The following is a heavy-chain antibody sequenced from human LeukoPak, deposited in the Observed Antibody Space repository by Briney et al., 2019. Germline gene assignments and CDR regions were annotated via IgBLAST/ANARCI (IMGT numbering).Heavy chain of an antibody. CDR2: IKGDGSKK. D-gene: IGHD3-22*01. Sequence: GGSLRLSCATSGFIFSRDWMTWVRQAPGKGPEWVANIKGDGSKKNLVDSVKGRFTISRDNAKNSLYLEMSSLRAEDTAVYYCARVSNPGDRRGYYAVFNIGGKGKKAPVSS. J-gene: IGHJ3*02. CDR3: ARVSNPGDRRGYYAVFNI. V-gene: IGHV3-7*03. CDR1: GFIFSRDW.